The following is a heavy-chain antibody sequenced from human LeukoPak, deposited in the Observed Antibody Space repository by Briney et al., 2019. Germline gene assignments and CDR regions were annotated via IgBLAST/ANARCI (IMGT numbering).Heavy chain of an antibody. Sequence: GGSLRLSCATSGFSFSTQEMTWVRQAPGKGLEWVSYISSNSRTIYYADSVKGRFTISRDNTRNSVFLQLNSLRVEDTGFYYCARGSYTGFDLYFDYWGQGEPFSVSS. J-gene: IGHJ4*02. V-gene: IGHV3-48*03. CDR2: ISSNSRTI. CDR1: GFSFSTQE. CDR3: ARGSYTGFDLYFDY. D-gene: IGHD5-12*01.